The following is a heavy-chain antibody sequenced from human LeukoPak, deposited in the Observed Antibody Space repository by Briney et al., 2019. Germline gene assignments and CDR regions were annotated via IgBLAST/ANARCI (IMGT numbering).Heavy chain of an antibody. CDR1: GYTFTGYY. Sequence: ASVKVSCKASGYTFTGYYMHWVRQAPGQGLEWMGWINPNSGGTNYAQKFQGRVTVTRDTSISSAYMELNRLRSDDTAIYYCARARGNNYYGSGIWGQGTLVTVSS. CDR3: ARARGNNYYGSGI. CDR2: INPNSGGT. D-gene: IGHD3-10*01. V-gene: IGHV1-2*02. J-gene: IGHJ4*02.